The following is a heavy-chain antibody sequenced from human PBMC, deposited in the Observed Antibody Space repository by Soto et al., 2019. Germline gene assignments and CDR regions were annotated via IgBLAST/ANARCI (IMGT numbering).Heavy chain of an antibody. V-gene: IGHV1-69*12. Sequence: QVQLVQSGAEVKKPGSSVKVSCKASGGTFSSYAISWVRQAPGQGLEWMGGIIPIFGTANYAQKFQGRATMTAGESTSTDYMELSSLRSEDTAVYYCARDYVDYYGSGSYHDYWGQGTLVTVSS. D-gene: IGHD3-10*01. J-gene: IGHJ4*02. CDR2: IIPIFGTA. CDR3: ARDYVDYYGSGSYHDY. CDR1: GGTFSSYA.